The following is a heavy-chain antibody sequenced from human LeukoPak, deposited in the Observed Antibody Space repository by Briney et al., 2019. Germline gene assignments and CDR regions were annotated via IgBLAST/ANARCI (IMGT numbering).Heavy chain of an antibody. CDR1: GYTFINYY. J-gene: IGHJ4*02. D-gene: IGHD6-6*01. Sequence: VASVKVSCKASGYTFINYYLHWVRQAPRQGPEWLGIINPSGSTNYAQKFEGRVTMTSDMSTSTVYMELNSLTSEDTAVYYYASDVAPRPGPVHYFDYWGQGTLVTVSS. CDR3: ASDVAPRPGPVHYFDY. V-gene: IGHV1-46*01. CDR2: INPSGST.